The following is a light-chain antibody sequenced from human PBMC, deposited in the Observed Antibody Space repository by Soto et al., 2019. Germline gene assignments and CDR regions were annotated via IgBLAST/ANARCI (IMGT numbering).Light chain of an antibody. V-gene: IGLV2-23*01. Sequence: QSALTQPASVSGSPGQSITISCTGTSSDVGSYNLVSWYQLHPGKAPQVIIYEATKRPSGVSNRFSGSKSGNMASLTISGLQAEDEADYYCCSYAGSSTLLFGGGTKVTVL. J-gene: IGLJ2*01. CDR1: SSDVGSYNL. CDR3: CSYAGSSTLL. CDR2: EAT.